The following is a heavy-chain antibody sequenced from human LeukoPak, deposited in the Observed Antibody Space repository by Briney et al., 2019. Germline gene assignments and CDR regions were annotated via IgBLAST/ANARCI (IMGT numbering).Heavy chain of an antibody. CDR1: GFTFSSHW. J-gene: IGHJ4*02. D-gene: IGHD5-24*01. CDR2: INSDGSST. Sequence: GGSLRLSCAASGFTFSSHWMHWVRQAPGKGLVWVSRINSDGSSTSYADSVKGRFTISRDNSKNTLYLQMNSLRAEDTAVYYCAKGPREMATIDGVIDYWGQGTLVTVSS. V-gene: IGHV3-74*01. CDR3: AKGPREMATIDGVIDY.